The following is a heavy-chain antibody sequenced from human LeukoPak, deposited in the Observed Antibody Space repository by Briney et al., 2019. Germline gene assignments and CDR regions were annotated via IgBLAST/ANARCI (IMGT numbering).Heavy chain of an antibody. CDR2: IYYSGST. CDR3: ARERGRSYGSVPYYYYYMDV. Sequence: SETLSLTCTVSGGSIRRYYWSWIRQPPGKGLEWIGYIYYSGSTNYNPSLKSRVTISVDTSKNQFSLKLSSVTAADTAVYYCARERGRSYGSVPYYYYYMDVWGKGTTVTVSS. CDR1: GGSIRRYY. J-gene: IGHJ6*03. D-gene: IGHD5-18*01. V-gene: IGHV4-59*01.